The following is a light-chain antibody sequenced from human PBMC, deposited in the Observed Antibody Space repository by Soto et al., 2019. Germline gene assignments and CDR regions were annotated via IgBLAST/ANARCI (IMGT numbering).Light chain of an antibody. Sequence: QSALAQPPSVSATPGQRVNISCSGSFSNIGDNAVNWYQQLPGAAPKLLIYLNDQRPSGVPDRFSGSKSGTSASLAISGLQSEDEADYYCAAWDDSLNALFGTGTKV. V-gene: IGLV1-44*01. J-gene: IGLJ1*01. CDR1: FSNIGDNA. CDR2: LND. CDR3: AAWDDSLNAL.